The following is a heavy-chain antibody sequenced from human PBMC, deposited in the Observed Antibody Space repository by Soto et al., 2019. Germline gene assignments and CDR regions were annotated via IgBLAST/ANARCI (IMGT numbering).Heavy chain of an antibody. D-gene: IGHD4-17*01. Sequence: QVQLVQSGAEVKKPGASVKVSCKASGYTFTSYDINWVRQATGQGLEWMGWMNPNSGNTGYAQKFQGRVTMTRNTSINTAYMELSSLRSEDTAVYYCARARGDYAYWYFDLWGRGTLVTVSS. CDR2: MNPNSGNT. J-gene: IGHJ2*01. CDR1: GYTFTSYD. V-gene: IGHV1-8*01. CDR3: ARARGDYAYWYFDL.